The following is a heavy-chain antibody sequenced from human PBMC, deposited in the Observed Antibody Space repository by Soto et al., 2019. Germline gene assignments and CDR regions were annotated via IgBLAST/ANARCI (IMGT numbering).Heavy chain of an antibody. J-gene: IGHJ5*02. Sequence: SETLSLTCTVSGGSISSSSYYWGWIRQPPGKGLEWIGSIYYSGSTYYNPSLKSRVTISVDTSKNQFSLKLSSVTAADTAVYYCARHYSYGPPGWFDPWGQGTLVTVSS. CDR2: IYYSGST. CDR1: GGSISSSSYY. CDR3: ARHYSYGPPGWFDP. V-gene: IGHV4-39*01. D-gene: IGHD5-18*01.